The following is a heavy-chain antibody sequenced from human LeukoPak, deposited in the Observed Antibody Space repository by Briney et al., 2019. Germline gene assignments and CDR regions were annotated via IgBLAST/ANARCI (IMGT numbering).Heavy chain of an antibody. CDR2: MNPKNGGT. J-gene: IGHJ5*02. CDR3: ARCSVVVPAAINWFDP. D-gene: IGHD2-2*01. Sequence: ASVKVSCKASGYTFIYYYMHWVRQAPGQGLEWMGWMNPKNGGTNYAQKFQGRVIMTRDTSINTAYMKLSRLTSDDTAVYYCARCSVVVPAAINWFDPWGQGTLVTVSS. CDR1: GYTFIYYY. V-gene: IGHV1-2*02.